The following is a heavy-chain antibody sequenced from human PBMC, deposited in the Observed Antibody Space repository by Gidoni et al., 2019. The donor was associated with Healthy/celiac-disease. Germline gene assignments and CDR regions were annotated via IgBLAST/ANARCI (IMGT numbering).Heavy chain of an antibody. Sequence: EVQLLESGGGLVQPGGSLRLSCAASGFTFSSYAMSWVRQAPGKGLEWVSAISGSGGSTYYADSVKGRFTISRDNSKNTLYLQMNSLRAEDTAVYYCAKDSTMIVVVITTTPLDAFDIWGQGTMVTVSS. V-gene: IGHV3-23*01. J-gene: IGHJ3*02. CDR2: ISGSGGST. D-gene: IGHD3-22*01. CDR3: AKDSTMIVVVITTTPLDAFDI. CDR1: GFTFSSYA.